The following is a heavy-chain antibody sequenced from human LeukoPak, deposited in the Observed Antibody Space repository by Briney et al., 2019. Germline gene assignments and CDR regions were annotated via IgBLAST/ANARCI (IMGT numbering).Heavy chain of an antibody. D-gene: IGHD1-26*01. CDR2: IWYDGSNK. Sequence: PGGSLRLSCAASGFTFSNYAIHWVRQAPGKGLEWVAVIWYDGSNKYYADSVKGRFTISRDNSKNTLYLQMNSLRAEDTAVYYCARDPIVGATGGYYGMDVWGQGTTVTVSS. CDR3: ARDPIVGATGGYYGMDV. CDR1: GFTFSNYA. J-gene: IGHJ6*02. V-gene: IGHV3-33*08.